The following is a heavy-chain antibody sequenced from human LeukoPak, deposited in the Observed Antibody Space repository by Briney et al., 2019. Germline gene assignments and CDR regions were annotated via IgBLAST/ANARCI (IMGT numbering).Heavy chain of an antibody. Sequence: GGSLRLSCAASGFTFSSYSMNWVRQAPGKGLEWVSYISSSSSTIYYADSVKGRFTISRDNSKNTLYLQMNSLRAEDTAVYYCARGRGIRLEYYYYYMDVWGKGTTVTVSS. V-gene: IGHV3-48*01. CDR2: ISSSSSTI. D-gene: IGHD2-21*01. J-gene: IGHJ6*03. CDR3: ARGRGIRLEYYYYYMDV. CDR1: GFTFSSYS.